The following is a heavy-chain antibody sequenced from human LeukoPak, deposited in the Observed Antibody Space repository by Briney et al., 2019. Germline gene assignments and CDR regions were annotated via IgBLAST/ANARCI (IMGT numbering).Heavy chain of an antibody. V-gene: IGHV4-59*01. J-gene: IGHJ4*02. Sequence: SETLSLTCTVSGGSISSYYWNWIRQPPGKGLEWIGYIYYSGSTNYNPSLKSRVTISVDTSKNQFSLELSSVTAADTAVYYCARDGGSSSSSSSWFLGYWGQGTLVTVSS. CDR1: GGSISSYY. CDR3: ARDGGSSSSSSSWFLGY. D-gene: IGHD6-13*01. CDR2: IYYSGST.